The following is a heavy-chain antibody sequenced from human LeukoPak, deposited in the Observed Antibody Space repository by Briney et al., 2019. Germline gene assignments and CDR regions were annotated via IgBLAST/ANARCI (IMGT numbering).Heavy chain of an antibody. J-gene: IGHJ4*02. CDR2: ISSSSSTI. CDR1: GFTFSDYY. CDR3: AREGTYDYVWGSYRAFDY. V-gene: IGHV3-11*04. Sequence: PGGSLRLSCAASGFTFSDYYMSWIRQAPGKGLEWVSYISSSSSTIYYADSVKGRFTISRDNAKNSLYLQMNSLRAEDAAVYYCAREGTYDYVWGSYRAFDYWGQGTLVTVSS. D-gene: IGHD3-16*02.